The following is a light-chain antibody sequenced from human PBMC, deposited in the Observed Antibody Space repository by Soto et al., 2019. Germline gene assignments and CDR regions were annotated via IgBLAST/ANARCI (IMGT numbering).Light chain of an antibody. CDR3: SSYAGSNNFVV. CDR1: SSDVGGYDY. CDR2: EVT. Sequence: QSALAQPASASGSPGQSVTISCTGISSDVGGYDYVSWYQQHPGKAPKLMIYEVTKRPSGVPDRFSGSKSGNTASLTVSGLQAEAEVDYYCSSYAGSNNFVVFGSGTKVTVL. J-gene: IGLJ1*01. V-gene: IGLV2-8*01.